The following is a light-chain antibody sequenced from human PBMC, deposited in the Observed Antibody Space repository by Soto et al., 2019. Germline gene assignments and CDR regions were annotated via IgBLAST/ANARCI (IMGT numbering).Light chain of an antibody. CDR1: QSVSNY. CDR3: QQRVNWPEFT. Sequence: EIVLTQSPAILSLSPGERATLSCRASQSVSNYLAWYQQKPGQAPRLLIYHASNRATGIPARFSGTVSGTDFTLTISNLETEDFAVYYCQQRVNWPEFTFGPGTKGEIK. CDR2: HAS. J-gene: IGKJ3*01. V-gene: IGKV3-11*01.